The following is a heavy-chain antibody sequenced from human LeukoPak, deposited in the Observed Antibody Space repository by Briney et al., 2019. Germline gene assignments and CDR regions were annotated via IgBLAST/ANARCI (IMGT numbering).Heavy chain of an antibody. V-gene: IGHV3-23*01. CDR2: ISGSASST. D-gene: IGHD3-22*01. Sequence: GGSLRLSCAASGFTFSSYWMHWVRQAPGKGLEWVSAISGSASSTYHADFVKGRFTISRDNSKNTLYLQMNSLRAEDTAVYFCARGPFLSGYLDAFDVWGQGAVVTVSS. J-gene: IGHJ3*01. CDR1: GFTFSSYW. CDR3: ARGPFLSGYLDAFDV.